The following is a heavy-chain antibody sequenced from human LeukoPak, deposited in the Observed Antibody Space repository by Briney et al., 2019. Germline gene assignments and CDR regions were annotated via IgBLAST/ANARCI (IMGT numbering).Heavy chain of an antibody. J-gene: IGHJ4*02. CDR2: IYYSGST. CDR1: SGSISNYY. CDR3: ARRDYDSSGYYYAFDY. D-gene: IGHD3-22*01. V-gene: IGHV4-59*08. Sequence: PSETLSLNCTVSSGSISNYYWSWIRQPPGKGLEWIGYIYYSGSTNYNPSLKSRVTISVDTSKNQFSLKLSSVTAADTAVYYCARRDYDSSGYYYAFDYWGQGTLVTVSS.